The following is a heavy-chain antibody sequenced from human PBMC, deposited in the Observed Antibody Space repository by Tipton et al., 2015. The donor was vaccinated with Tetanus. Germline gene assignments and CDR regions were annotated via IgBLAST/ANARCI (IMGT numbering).Heavy chain of an antibody. Sequence: TLSLTCSVSGGSINRPDLYWAWIRQPPGKGLEWIGSVYQSGRPNFNSSLKSRVTLTVDTAKNQFSLKLGSVTVADTAVYYCARDRGFTTYNYFDPWGQGTLVTVSS. CDR1: GGSINRPDLY. CDR3: ARDRGFTTYNYFDP. D-gene: IGHD3-22*01. V-gene: IGHV4-39*02. J-gene: IGHJ5*02. CDR2: VYQSGRP.